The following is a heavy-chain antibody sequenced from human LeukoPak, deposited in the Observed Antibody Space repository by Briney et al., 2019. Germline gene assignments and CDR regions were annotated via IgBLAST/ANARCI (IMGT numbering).Heavy chain of an antibody. J-gene: IGHJ4*02. D-gene: IGHD2-2*01. V-gene: IGHV4-4*07. Sequence: SETLSLTCTVSGASISSYYSTWIRQPAGKGLEWIGRIYTSGSTNYNPSLNSRVALSVDTSKNQFSLKMRSVTAADTALYYSARLSADSSSSRGFDYWGQGTLVTVSS. CDR2: IYTSGST. CDR3: ARLSADSSSSRGFDY. CDR1: GASISSYY.